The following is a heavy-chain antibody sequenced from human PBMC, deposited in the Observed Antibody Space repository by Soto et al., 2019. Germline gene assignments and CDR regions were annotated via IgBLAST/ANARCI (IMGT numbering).Heavy chain of an antibody. CDR2: IRSKAYGGTT. D-gene: IGHD1-7*01. Sequence: GGSLRLSCTASGFTFGDYAMSWFRQAPGKGLEWVGFIRSKAYGGTTEYAASVKGRFTISRDDSKSIAYLQMNSLKTEDTAVYYCTRDPRSITGTMWMYYFDYWGQGTLVTVSS. V-gene: IGHV3-49*03. CDR1: GFTFGDYA. J-gene: IGHJ4*02. CDR3: TRDPRSITGTMWMYYFDY.